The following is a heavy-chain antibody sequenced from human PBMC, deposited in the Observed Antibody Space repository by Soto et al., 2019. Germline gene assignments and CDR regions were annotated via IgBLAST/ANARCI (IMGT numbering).Heavy chain of an antibody. J-gene: IGHJ4*02. Sequence: QVQLVQSGAEVKRPGASVKVSCKASGYTFTNYAMHWVRQAPGQRLEWMGWINAGNGNTKYSQKFQGRVTITTDTSASTAYIELSSLRSEDTAVYYCARDSFESSGYHPFDFWGQGTLVTVSS. CDR1: GYTFTNYA. V-gene: IGHV1-3*01. D-gene: IGHD3-22*01. CDR2: INAGNGNT. CDR3: ARDSFESSGYHPFDF.